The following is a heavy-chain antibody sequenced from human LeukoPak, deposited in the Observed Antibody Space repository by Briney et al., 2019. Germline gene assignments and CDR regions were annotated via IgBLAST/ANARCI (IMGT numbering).Heavy chain of an antibody. J-gene: IGHJ4*02. CDR1: GASISNYY. CDR2: IYYSGTT. CDR3: ARSGSYGGHFDN. Sequence: SETLSLTCTVSGASISNYYCSWIRQSPGKGLEWIGYIYYSGTTNYNPSLKSRVTISVDTSKNQFPPKLTSVTAADTAVYYCARSGSYGGHFDNWGQGTLVTVSS. V-gene: IGHV4-59*08. D-gene: IGHD1-26*01.